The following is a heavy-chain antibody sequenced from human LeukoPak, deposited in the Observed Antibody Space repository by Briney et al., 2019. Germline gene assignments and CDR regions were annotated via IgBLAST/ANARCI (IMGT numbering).Heavy chain of an antibody. CDR2: IRYDGSHE. V-gene: IGHV3-30*02. CDR1: GFTFTTYS. J-gene: IGHJ4*02. Sequence: PGGSLRLSCAASGFTFTTYSIHWIRQAPGKGLEWVAFIRYDGSHEYYADSVKGRFTISRDNSKDTVYLQMNSLRAEDTALYYCARDFSWSLDYWGQGTLVTVSS. CDR3: ARDFSWSLDY.